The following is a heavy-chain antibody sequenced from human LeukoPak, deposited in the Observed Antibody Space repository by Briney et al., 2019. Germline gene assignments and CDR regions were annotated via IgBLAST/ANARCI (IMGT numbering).Heavy chain of an antibody. CDR1: GGSVSSSIYY. CDR2: IYYSGST. J-gene: IGHJ4*02. Sequence: SETLSLTCTVSGGSVSSSIYYWGWRRQPPGKGLEWVGSIYYSGSTSYNPSLKSRVTISVDTSKNQFSLKLTSVTAADTAVYYCASRNDILTGYVFDFWGQGTLVTVSS. D-gene: IGHD3-9*01. CDR3: ASRNDILTGYVFDF. V-gene: IGHV4-39*01.